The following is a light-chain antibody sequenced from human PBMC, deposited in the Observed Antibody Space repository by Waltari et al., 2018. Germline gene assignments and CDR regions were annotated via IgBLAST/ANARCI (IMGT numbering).Light chain of an antibody. Sequence: QLVLTQSPSASASLRASVKLTCTLTSGHSSNVIAWLHQQPEKGPRYLMTVNSDGSHSKGDEIPDRFSGSSSGAERYLTISSLQSEDEADYYCQTGGHGTWVFGGGTKLTVL. CDR3: QTGGHGTWV. V-gene: IGLV4-69*01. CDR2: VNSDGSH. CDR1: SGHSSNV. J-gene: IGLJ3*02.